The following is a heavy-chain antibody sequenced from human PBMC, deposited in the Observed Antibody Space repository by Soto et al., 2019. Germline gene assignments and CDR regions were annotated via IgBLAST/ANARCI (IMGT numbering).Heavy chain of an antibody. CDR1: GFTFSSYS. V-gene: IGHV3-21*01. J-gene: IGHJ6*02. D-gene: IGHD6-13*01. CDR3: ASPSGYSSSGQYGMDV. CDR2: ISSSSSYI. Sequence: ESGGGLVKPGGSLRLSCAASGFTFSSYSMNWVRQAPGKGLEWVSSISSSSSYIYYADSVKGRFTISRDNAKNSLYLQMNSLRAEDTAVYYCASPSGYSSSGQYGMDVWGQGTTVTVSS.